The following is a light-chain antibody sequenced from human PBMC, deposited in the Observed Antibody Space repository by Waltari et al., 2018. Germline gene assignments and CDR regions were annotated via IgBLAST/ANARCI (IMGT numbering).Light chain of an antibody. V-gene: IGLV2-8*01. CDR2: EVT. J-gene: IGLJ1*01. CDR1: SSHICSHNY. CDR3: SSYAGSNNYV. Sequence: QSALTQPPSASGSPGQSVTISCTGTSSHICSHNYVSWYQQYPGKAPKFLIYEVTKRPTGVPDRFSGSKSGNTASLTVSGLQAEDEADYYCSSYAGSNNYVFGTGTKVTVL.